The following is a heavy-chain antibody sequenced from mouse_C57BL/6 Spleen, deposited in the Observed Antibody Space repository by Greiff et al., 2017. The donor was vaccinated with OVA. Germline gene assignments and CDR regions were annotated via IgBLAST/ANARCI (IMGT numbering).Heavy chain of an antibody. Sequence: VKLQQPGAELVKPGASVKMSCKASGYTFTSYWITWVKQRPGQGLEWIGDIYPGSGSTNYNEKFKSKATLTVDTSSSTAYMQLSSLTSEDSAVYCCAREEIYDGQEYAMGYWGQGATVTVSS. CDR2: IYPGSGST. CDR3: AREEIYDGQEYAMGY. D-gene: IGHD2-3*01. J-gene: IGHJ4*01. V-gene: IGHV1-55*01. CDR1: GYTFTSYW.